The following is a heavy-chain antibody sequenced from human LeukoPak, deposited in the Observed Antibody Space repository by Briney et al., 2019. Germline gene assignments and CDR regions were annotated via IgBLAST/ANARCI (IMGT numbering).Heavy chain of an antibody. D-gene: IGHD6-6*01. CDR1: GFTFTSHA. Sequence: PGGSLRLSCATSGFTFTSHAMSWVRQAPGKGLEWISGFSAASGGTYYADSVKGRFTTSRDISKSTLYLQMNSLRVEDTAVYYCASRQDLGRHYDNWGQGTLVTVSS. J-gene: IGHJ4*02. CDR3: ASRQDLGRHYDN. CDR2: FSAASGGT. V-gene: IGHV3-23*01.